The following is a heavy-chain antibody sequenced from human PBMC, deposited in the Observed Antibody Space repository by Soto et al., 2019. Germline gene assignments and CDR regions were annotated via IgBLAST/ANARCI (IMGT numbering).Heavy chain of an antibody. D-gene: IGHD6-6*01. CDR1: GFSFSNAW. Sequence: GGSLRLSCAASGFSFSNAWMNWVRQGPGKGLEWVGRIKSNADGGTTDYAAPVKGRFTISRDDSKNTLSLQMNGLKTEDTAVYYCNTVDTGIRPDYWGQATLVTSPQ. CDR3: NTVDTGIRPDY. V-gene: IGHV3-15*07. J-gene: IGHJ4*02. CDR2: IKSNADGGTT.